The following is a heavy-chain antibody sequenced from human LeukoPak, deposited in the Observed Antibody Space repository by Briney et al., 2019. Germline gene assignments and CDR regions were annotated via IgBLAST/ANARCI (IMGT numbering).Heavy chain of an antibody. J-gene: IGHJ5*02. V-gene: IGHV3-23*01. Sequence: PGGSLGLSCAASGFTFSSYAMSWVRQAPGKGLERVSAISGSGGSTYYADSVKGRFTISRDNSKNTLYLQMNSLRAEDTAVYYCAKDHESIAAAVLLSWGQGTLVTVSS. CDR1: GFTFSSYA. D-gene: IGHD6-13*01. CDR3: AKDHESIAAAVLLS. CDR2: ISGSGGST.